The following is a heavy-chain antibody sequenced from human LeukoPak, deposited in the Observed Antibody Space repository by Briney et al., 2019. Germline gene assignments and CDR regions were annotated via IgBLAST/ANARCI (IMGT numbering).Heavy chain of an antibody. CDR1: GFNFSSSG. Sequence: PGGSLRLSCAASGFNFSSSGMRWVRQAPGKGLEWVAVIWHDGSNKNYADSVKGRFTISRDNSKNMLYLQMNSLRAEDTAVYYCARGVGGCFDYWGQGTLVTVSS. J-gene: IGHJ4*02. CDR2: IWHDGSNK. D-gene: IGHD3-10*01. V-gene: IGHV3-33*01. CDR3: ARGVGGCFDY.